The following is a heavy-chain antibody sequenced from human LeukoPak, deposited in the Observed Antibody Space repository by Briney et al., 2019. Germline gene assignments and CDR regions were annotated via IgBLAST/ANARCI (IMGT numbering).Heavy chain of an antibody. V-gene: IGHV3-30*02. J-gene: IGHJ4*02. D-gene: IGHD3-10*01. Sequence: GRSLRLSCAASGIIFSSYGMHWVRQAPGKGLEWVAFIRYDGSIKYYADSVKGRFTISRDNSKNTLYLQMNSLRGEDTAVYYCARDPEYYYGSGSYPIDYWGQGTLVTVSS. CDR1: GIIFSSYG. CDR3: ARDPEYYYGSGSYPIDY. CDR2: IRYDGSIK.